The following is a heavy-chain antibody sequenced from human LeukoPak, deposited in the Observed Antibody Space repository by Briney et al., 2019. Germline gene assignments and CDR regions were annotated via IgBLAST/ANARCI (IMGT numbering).Heavy chain of an antibody. D-gene: IGHD1-1*01. V-gene: IGHV3-74*01. J-gene: IGHJ4*02. CDR1: GFTFSSYW. CDR3: ARDVQYSEIDY. Sequence: PGGSLRLSCAASGFTFSSYWMHWVRPAPGKGLVWVGRINGDGSSTNYADSVKGRFTISRDNAKNTLFLQMNSLRAEDTAMYYCARDVQYSEIDYWGQGTLVTVSS. CDR2: INGDGSST.